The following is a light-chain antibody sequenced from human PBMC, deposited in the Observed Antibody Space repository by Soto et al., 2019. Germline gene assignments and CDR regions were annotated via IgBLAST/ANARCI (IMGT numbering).Light chain of an antibody. Sequence: EIVMTQSPATLSVSPGERATLSCRASQSISTNLAWYQQKPGQAPRLLIYGASTRATGIPARFSGSGSGTEFTLTISSLQSEDFAVYHCQQYSNWYTFGQGTKVDNK. J-gene: IGKJ2*01. V-gene: IGKV3-15*01. CDR3: QQYSNWYT. CDR2: GAS. CDR1: QSISTN.